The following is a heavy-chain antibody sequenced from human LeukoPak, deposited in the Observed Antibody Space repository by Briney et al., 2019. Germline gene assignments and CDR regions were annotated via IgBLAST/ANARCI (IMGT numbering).Heavy chain of an antibody. J-gene: IGHJ4*02. Sequence: PGGSLRLSCAASGFTFSSYAMHWVRQAPGKGLEYVSAISSNGGSTYYANSVKGRFTISRDNSKNTLYLQMGSLRAEDMAVYYCASAARRGQYYYDSSGYPFDYWGQGTLVTVSS. V-gene: IGHV3-64*01. CDR1: GFTFSSYA. CDR3: ASAARRGQYYYDSSGYPFDY. D-gene: IGHD3-22*01. CDR2: ISSNGGST.